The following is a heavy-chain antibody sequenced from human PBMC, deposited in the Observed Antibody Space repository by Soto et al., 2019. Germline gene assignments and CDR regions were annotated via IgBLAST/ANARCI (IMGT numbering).Heavy chain of an antibody. CDR2: ISYDGSNK. V-gene: IGHV3-30-3*01. J-gene: IGHJ4*02. CDR1: GFTFSSYA. D-gene: IGHD2-15*01. CDR3: ARDGGGDMGTFDY. Sequence: QVQLVESGGGVVQPGRSLRLSCAASGFTFSSYAMHWVRQAPGKGLEWVAVISYDGSNKYYADSVKGRFTISRDNSKNTLYLQMNSLRAEDTAVYYCARDGGGDMGTFDYWGQGTLVTVSS.